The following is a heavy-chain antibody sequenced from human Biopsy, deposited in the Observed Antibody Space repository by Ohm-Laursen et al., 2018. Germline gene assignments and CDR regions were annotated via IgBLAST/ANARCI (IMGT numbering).Heavy chain of an antibody. V-gene: IGHV3-30*18. CDR2: ISFDGSDQ. Sequence: SLRLSCAASGFTLSDHYVEWVRQAPGKGLEWVAVISFDGSDQRYADSVKGRFTISRDNSKNTLYLQMNSLRAEDTAVFYCVKDRGAAGTDYYYGMDVWGQGTTVTVSS. J-gene: IGHJ6*01. D-gene: IGHD6-13*01. CDR1: GFTLSDHY. CDR3: VKDRGAAGTDYYYGMDV.